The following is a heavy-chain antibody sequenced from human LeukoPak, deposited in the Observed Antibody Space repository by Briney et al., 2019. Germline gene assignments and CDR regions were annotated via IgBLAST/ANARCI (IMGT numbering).Heavy chain of an antibody. CDR2: IIPIFGTA. D-gene: IGHD6-19*01. V-gene: IGHV1-69*13. Sequence: SVKVSCKASGGTFSSYAISWVRQAPGQGLEWMGGIIPIFGTANYAQKFQGRVTITADESTSTAYMELSSLRSEDTAVYYCARGRSAVADAAGFDYWGQETLVTVSS. CDR3: ARGRSAVADAAGFDY. CDR1: GGTFSSYA. J-gene: IGHJ4*02.